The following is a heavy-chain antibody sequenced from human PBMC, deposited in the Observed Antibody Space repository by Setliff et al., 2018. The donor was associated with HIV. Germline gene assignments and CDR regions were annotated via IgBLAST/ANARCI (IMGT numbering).Heavy chain of an antibody. J-gene: IGHJ4*02. CDR3: ARRGAYGYDYFDY. Sequence: SETLSLTCAVSGYFISSGYYWGWIRQPPGKGLEWIGSIFHSAATNYNPSLKSRVTISIDTSKNQFSLKLTSVTAADTAVYYCARRGAYGYDYFDYWGPGILVTVSS. CDR1: GYFISSGYY. CDR2: IFHSAAT. D-gene: IGHD5-12*01. V-gene: IGHV4-38-2*01.